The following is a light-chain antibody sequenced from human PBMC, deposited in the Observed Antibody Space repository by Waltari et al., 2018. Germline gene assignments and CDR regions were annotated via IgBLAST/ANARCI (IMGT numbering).Light chain of an antibody. CDR2: EIS. J-gene: IGLJ1*01. Sequence: QSALTQPASVSGSPGQSITISCTAVNSNVDILSLVSWYQHHPGRNPRLLIYEISQRPSGISNPFSGSKSGNTASLTISGLQPEDEADYFCCSFAGYGIYVFGSGTQVSVL. CDR3: CSFAGYGIYV. V-gene: IGLV2-23*02. CDR1: NSNVDILSL.